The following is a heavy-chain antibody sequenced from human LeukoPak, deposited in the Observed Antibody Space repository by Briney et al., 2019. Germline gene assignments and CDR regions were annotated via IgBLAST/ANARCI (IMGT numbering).Heavy chain of an antibody. CDR2: IYPGDSDI. V-gene: IGHV5-51*01. CDR1: GYRFTSYW. J-gene: IGHJ6*03. Sequence: GESLKISCQSSGYRFTSYWIGWVRQKPGKGLEWMGIIYPGDSDIRYSPSFQGQVTISVDKSVSTVYLQWSSLMASDTAIYYCARQEVVVAATLRYYDFYIDVWGKGTTVTVSS. D-gene: IGHD2-15*01. CDR3: ARQEVVVAATLRYYDFYIDV.